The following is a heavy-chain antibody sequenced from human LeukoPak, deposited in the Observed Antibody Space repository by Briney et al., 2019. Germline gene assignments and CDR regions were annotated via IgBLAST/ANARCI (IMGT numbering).Heavy chain of an antibody. D-gene: IGHD3-22*01. Sequence: GGSLRLSCAASGFTFSTYAMSWVRQAPGKGLEWVSSISGSGYSKYYADSVEARFTISRDNFKSTLFLQMISLRAEDTAVYSCAKYYYDSSGYYDAAPLDSWGQGTLVTVFS. CDR2: ISGSGYSK. CDR1: GFTFSTYA. J-gene: IGHJ4*02. CDR3: AKYYYDSSGYYDAAPLDS. V-gene: IGHV3-23*01.